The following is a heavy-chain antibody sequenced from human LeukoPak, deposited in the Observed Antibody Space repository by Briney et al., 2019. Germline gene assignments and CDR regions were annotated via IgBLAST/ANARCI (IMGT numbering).Heavy chain of an antibody. V-gene: IGHV4-34*01. CDR3: ARRNYDSSGDYFDY. Sequence: SETLSLTCAVYGGSFSGYYWSWIRQPPGKGLEWIGEINHSGSTNYNPSLTSRVTISVDTSKNQFSLKLSSVTAADTAVYYCARRNYDSSGDYFDYWGQGTLVTVSS. D-gene: IGHD3-22*01. CDR2: INHSGST. CDR1: GGSFSGYY. J-gene: IGHJ4*02.